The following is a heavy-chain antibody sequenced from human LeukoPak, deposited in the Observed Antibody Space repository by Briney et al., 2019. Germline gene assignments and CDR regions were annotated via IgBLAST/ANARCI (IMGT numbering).Heavy chain of an antibody. CDR2: ISGRGDYT. Sequence: GGSLRLSCAVSGSTFSDYYMSWIRQAPGKGLEWLSYISGRGDYTNYADSVKGRFTISRDNAKKSLYLQMNSLRAEDTAVYYCVGFYYSAFFDYWGQGTLVTVSS. J-gene: IGHJ4*02. CDR1: GSTFSDYY. V-gene: IGHV3-11*03. CDR3: VGFYYSAFFDY. D-gene: IGHD4/OR15-4a*01.